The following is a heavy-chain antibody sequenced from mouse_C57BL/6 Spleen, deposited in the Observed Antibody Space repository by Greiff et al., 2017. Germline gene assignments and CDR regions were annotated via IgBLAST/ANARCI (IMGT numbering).Heavy chain of an antibody. CDR3: ARRGGNLFDY. CDR2: IYPGDGDT. CDR1: GYAFSSSW. Sequence: VKLQESGPELVKPGASVKISCKASGYAFSSSWMNWVKQRPGTGLEWIGRIYPGDGDTNYNGKFKGKATLTADKSSSTAYMQLSSLTSEDSAVYFCARRGGNLFDYWGQGTTLTVSS. J-gene: IGHJ2*01. V-gene: IGHV1-82*01. D-gene: IGHD1-1*02.